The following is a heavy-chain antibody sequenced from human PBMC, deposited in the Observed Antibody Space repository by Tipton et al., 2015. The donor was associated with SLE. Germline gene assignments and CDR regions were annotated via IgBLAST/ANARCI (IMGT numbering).Heavy chain of an antibody. J-gene: IGHJ6*04. V-gene: IGHV4-59*04. CDR2: IAYSGGT. D-gene: IGHD1-1*01. Sequence: TLSLTCTDSGGLISSDNCYWIRQSPGKGLEWIGRIAYSGGTYYSPSLKSRVTVSVDTSKSQFCLKLRSVTAADTAVYYCARYTTGTMLDVWGKGTTVTVSS. CDR1: GGLISSDN. CDR3: ARYTTGTMLDV.